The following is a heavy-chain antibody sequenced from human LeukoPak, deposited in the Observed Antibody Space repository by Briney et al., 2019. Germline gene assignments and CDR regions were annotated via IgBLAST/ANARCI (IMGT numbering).Heavy chain of an antibody. Sequence: SETLSLTCTVSGGSISSTSYYWGWIRQPPGKGLEWIGSIYYSWDTYYNPSLKSRVTISVDTSKNQFSLKLSSVTAADTPVYYCATTSYYYDSPDYWGQRTLVTVSS. CDR2: IYYSWDT. CDR1: GGSISSTSYY. V-gene: IGHV4-39*01. J-gene: IGHJ4*02. CDR3: ATTSYYYDSPDY. D-gene: IGHD3-22*01.